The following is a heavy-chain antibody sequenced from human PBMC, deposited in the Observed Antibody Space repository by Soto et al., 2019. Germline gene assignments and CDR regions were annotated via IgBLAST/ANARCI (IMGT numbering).Heavy chain of an antibody. V-gene: IGHV3-74*01. CDR2: INNDGSGT. Sequence: PGGSLIVSCAASGFTFSSYAMSWVRQAPGKGLEWVSHINNDGSGTTYADSVKGRFTISRDNAENTIYLQMNSLRVEDTAVYYCARDSSLPFDLSGQGDLVTVS. D-gene: IGHD6-6*01. CDR3: ARDSSLPFDL. J-gene: IGHJ4*02. CDR1: GFTFSSYA.